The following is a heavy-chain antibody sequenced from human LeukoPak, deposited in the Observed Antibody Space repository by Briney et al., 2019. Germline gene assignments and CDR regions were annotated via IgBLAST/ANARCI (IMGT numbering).Heavy chain of an antibody. Sequence: GASVKVSCKASGYTFTSYGISWVRQAPGQGLEWMGWISAYNGNTNYAQKLQGRVTMTRDTSISTAYMELSRLTSDDTAVYYCARDYCSSTSCLFDYWGQGTLVTVSS. CDR2: ISAYNGNT. CDR3: ARDYCSSTSCLFDY. CDR1: GYTFTSYG. J-gene: IGHJ4*02. D-gene: IGHD2-2*01. V-gene: IGHV1-18*01.